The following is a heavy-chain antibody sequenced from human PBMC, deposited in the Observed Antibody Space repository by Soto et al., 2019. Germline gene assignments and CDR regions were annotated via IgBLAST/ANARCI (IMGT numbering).Heavy chain of an antibody. CDR2: IHSSGSI. CDR1: GGSLSSDDYY. V-gene: IGHV4-30-4*01. J-gene: IGHJ1*01. Sequence: SETLSLTCTVSGGSLSSDDYYWSWIRQAPGRGLEWIGYIHSSGSIYYNPSLKSRATMSIDTAGNQFSLKVSSVTVADTAVYYCARDLDGLHDDTSGPFPRPGWGQGTLVTVSS. D-gene: IGHD3-22*01. CDR3: ARDLDGLHDDTSGPFPRPG.